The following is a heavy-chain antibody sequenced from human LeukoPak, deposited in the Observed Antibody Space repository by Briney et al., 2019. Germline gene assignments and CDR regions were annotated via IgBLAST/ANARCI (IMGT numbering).Heavy chain of an antibody. D-gene: IGHD6-13*01. J-gene: IGHJ5*02. CDR1: GYSFTSYW. V-gene: IGHV5-10-1*01. CDR2: IDPSNSYT. Sequence: PGESLMISCKGSGYSFTSYWISWLRPRPGKGLEWMGRIDPSNSYTNYSPSFQGHVTTSADKSISTAYLQWSSLKASDTAMYYCATGSHSSSWYWFDPWGQGTLVTVSS. CDR3: ATGSHSSSWYWFDP.